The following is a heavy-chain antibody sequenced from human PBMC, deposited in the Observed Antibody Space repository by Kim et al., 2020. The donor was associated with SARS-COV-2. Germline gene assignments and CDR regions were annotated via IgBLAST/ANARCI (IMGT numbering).Heavy chain of an antibody. D-gene: IGHD2-15*01. V-gene: IGHV1-69*13. CDR2: IIPIFGTA. CDR3: ARDLGYCSGGSCYSDYYYGMDV. Sequence: SVKVSCKASGGTFSSYAISWVRQAPGQGLEWMGGIIPIFGTANYAQKFQGRVTITADESTSTAYMELSSLRSEDTAVYYCARDLGYCSGGSCYSDYYYGMDVWGQGTTVTVSS. CDR1: GGTFSSYA. J-gene: IGHJ6*02.